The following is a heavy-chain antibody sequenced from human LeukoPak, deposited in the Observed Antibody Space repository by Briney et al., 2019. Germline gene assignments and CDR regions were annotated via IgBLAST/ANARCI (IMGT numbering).Heavy chain of an antibody. CDR3: ARVGGTAGRDYYYYGMDV. CDR2: IYYSGST. V-gene: IGHV4-59*01. Sequence: SETLSLTCTVSGGSISSYYWSWIRQPPGKGLEWIGYIYYSGSTNYNPSPKSRVTISVDTSKNQFSLKLSSVTAADTAVYYCARVGGTAGRDYYYYGMDVWGQGTTVTVSS. D-gene: IGHD1-1*01. CDR1: GGSISSYY. J-gene: IGHJ6*02.